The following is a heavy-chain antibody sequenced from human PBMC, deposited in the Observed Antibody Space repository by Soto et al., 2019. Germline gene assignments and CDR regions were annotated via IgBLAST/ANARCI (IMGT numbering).Heavy chain of an antibody. Sequence: GGSLGLSCAASGFTFSSYGMHWVRQAPGKGLEWVAVISYDGSNKYYADSVKGRFTISRDNSKNTLYLQMNSLRAEDTAVYYCAKERGVVVPAAMSFDYWGQGTLVTVSS. D-gene: IGHD2-2*01. CDR3: AKERGVVVPAAMSFDY. J-gene: IGHJ4*02. CDR2: ISYDGSNK. V-gene: IGHV3-30*18. CDR1: GFTFSSYG.